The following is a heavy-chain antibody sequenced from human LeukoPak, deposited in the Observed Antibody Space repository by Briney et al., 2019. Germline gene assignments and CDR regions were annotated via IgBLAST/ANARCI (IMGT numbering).Heavy chain of an antibody. Sequence: GGSLRLSCAASGFTSSSYSMNWVRQAPGKGLEWVSSISSSSSYIYYADSVKGRFTISRDNAKNSLYLQMNSLRAEDTAVYYCAREGELHRFLDYWGQGTLVTVSS. CDR3: AREGELHRFLDY. CDR2: ISSSSSYI. V-gene: IGHV3-21*01. J-gene: IGHJ4*02. CDR1: GFTSSSYS. D-gene: IGHD1-26*01.